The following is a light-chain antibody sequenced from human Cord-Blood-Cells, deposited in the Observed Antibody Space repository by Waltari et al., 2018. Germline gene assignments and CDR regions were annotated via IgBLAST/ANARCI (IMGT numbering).Light chain of an antibody. Sequence: EIVMPQSTATLSVSPGERATLSCRARQSVSSNLARYKQKPRQAPRLLIYGASTRATGIPARFSGSGSGIEFTLTISSLQSEDVAVYYCQQYNNWHAYTFGQGTKLEIK. CDR2: GAS. J-gene: IGKJ2*01. CDR3: QQYNNWHAYT. V-gene: IGKV3D-15*01. CDR1: QSVSSN.